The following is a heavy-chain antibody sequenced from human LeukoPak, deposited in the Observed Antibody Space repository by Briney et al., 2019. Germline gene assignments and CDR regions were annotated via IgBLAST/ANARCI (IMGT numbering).Heavy chain of an antibody. J-gene: IGHJ6*03. V-gene: IGHV4-59*01. Sequence: ETLSLTCTVSGGSISNYYWSWIRQPPGKGLEWIGYIYYSGSTNYNPSLKSRVTISVDTSKNQFSLKLSSVTAADTAVYFCARLRSLGDSSSSHYYMDVWGKGTTVTVSS. D-gene: IGHD6-13*01. CDR1: GGSISNYY. CDR3: ARLRSLGDSSSSHYYMDV. CDR2: IYYSGST.